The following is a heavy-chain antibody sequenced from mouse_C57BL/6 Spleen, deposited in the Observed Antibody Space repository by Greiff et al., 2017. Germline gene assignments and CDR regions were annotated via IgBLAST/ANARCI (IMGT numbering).Heavy chain of an antibody. J-gene: IGHJ2*01. Sequence: EVQLQQSGPVLVKPGASVKMSCKASGYTFTDYYMNWVKQSHGKSLEWIGVINPYNGGTSYNQKFKGKATLTVDKSSSTAYMELNSLTSEDSAVYYCARSYYGSSFGCWGQGTTLTVSS. CDR3: ARSYYGSSFGC. CDR2: INPYNGGT. V-gene: IGHV1-19*01. D-gene: IGHD1-1*01. CDR1: GYTFTDYY.